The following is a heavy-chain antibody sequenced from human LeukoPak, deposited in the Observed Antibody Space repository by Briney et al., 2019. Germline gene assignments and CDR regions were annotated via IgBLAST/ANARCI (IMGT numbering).Heavy chain of an antibody. V-gene: IGHV4-59*08. D-gene: IGHD2-2*01. CDR1: GGSISSYY. CDR2: IYYSGST. J-gene: IGHJ2*01. CDR3: ARRLGYCSSTSCYWYFDL. Sequence: SETLSLTCTVSGGSISSYYWSWIRQPPGKGLEWIGYIYYSGSTNYNPSLKSRVNISVDTSTIQFSLKLSSVTAADTAVYYCARRLGYCSSTSCYWYFDLWGHGTLVTVSS.